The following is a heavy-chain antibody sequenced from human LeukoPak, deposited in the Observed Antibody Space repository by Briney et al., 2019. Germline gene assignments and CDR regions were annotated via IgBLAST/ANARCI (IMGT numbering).Heavy chain of an antibody. J-gene: IGHJ5*02. CDR2: IYHSGTT. V-gene: IGHV4-4*02. Sequence: PSGTLSLTCAVSDGSVSSSNWWSWVRQPPGKGLEWIGEIYHSGTTNYHPSLKSRVTISVDKSKNQFSLKLSSVTAADTAVYYCARGGGGNLEWFIGNWFDPWGQGTLVTVSS. CDR3: ARGGGGNLEWFIGNWFDP. D-gene: IGHD3-3*01. CDR1: DGSVSSSNW.